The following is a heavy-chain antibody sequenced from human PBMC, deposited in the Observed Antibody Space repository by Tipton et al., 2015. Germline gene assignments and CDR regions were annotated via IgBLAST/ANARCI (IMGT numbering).Heavy chain of an antibody. D-gene: IGHD3-10*01. CDR3: ARVLTGDFDF. CDR2: IHYSGST. J-gene: IGHJ4*02. Sequence: TLSLTCTVSGDSISSGGYYWSWIRQHPGKGLEWIGYIHYSGSTYYNPSLKSRVTISADTSKNQFSLNLSSVTAADTAVYYCARVLTGDFDFWGQGTLVTVPS. V-gene: IGHV4-31*03. CDR1: GDSISSGGYY.